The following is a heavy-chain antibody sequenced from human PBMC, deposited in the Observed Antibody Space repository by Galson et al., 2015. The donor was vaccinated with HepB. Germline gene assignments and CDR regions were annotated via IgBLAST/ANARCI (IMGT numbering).Heavy chain of an antibody. Sequence: SLRLSCAASRFTFSDYYMSWLRLAPGKGLEWVSYISTSSSHTNYADSVKGRFTISRDNARNSLYLQMSSLRAEDTAMYYCARTTGSDSFDIWGQGTMVIVSS. CDR2: ISTSSSHT. V-gene: IGHV3-11*06. J-gene: IGHJ3*02. CDR1: RFTFSDYY. CDR3: ARTTGSDSFDI. D-gene: IGHD3-10*01.